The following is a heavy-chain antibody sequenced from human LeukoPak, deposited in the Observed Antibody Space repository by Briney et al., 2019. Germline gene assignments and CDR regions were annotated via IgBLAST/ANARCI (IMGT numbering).Heavy chain of an antibody. V-gene: IGHV3-30*18. Sequence: GSLRLSCAASSFTFSSYCRPCVRQAAGEWLECVALISFNRRNKFYEDSVQGRFTLSRDNSKNTLYLQINRLSGEDTAVYYSANDNYYGSGSHPDYWGQGTLVPV. CDR3: ANDNYYGSGSHPDY. J-gene: IGHJ4*02. CDR1: SFTFSSYC. CDR2: ISFNRRNK. D-gene: IGHD3-10*01.